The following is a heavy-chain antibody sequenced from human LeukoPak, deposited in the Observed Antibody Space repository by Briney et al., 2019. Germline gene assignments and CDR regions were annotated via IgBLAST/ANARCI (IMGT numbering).Heavy chain of an antibody. Sequence: GGSLRLSCAASGFTVSSNYMSWLRQAPGKGLEWVSVIYSGGSTYYADSVKGRFTISRDNSKNTLYLQMNSLRAEDTAVYYCARDPRAPTNWGHYYYYGMDVWGQGTTVTVSS. J-gene: IGHJ6*02. D-gene: IGHD7-27*01. CDR2: IYSGGST. V-gene: IGHV3-66*01. CDR1: GFTVSSNY. CDR3: ARDPRAPTNWGHYYYYGMDV.